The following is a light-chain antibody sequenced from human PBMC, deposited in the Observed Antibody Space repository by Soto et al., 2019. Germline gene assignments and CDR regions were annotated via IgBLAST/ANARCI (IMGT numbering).Light chain of an antibody. V-gene: IGKV1-5*03. CDR1: QSISSW. J-gene: IGKJ1*01. CDR3: QQYNSYPGT. CDR2: KAS. Sequence: DIQMTQSPSTLSASVGDRVTITCRASQSISSWLAWYQQKPGKAPRRLIYKASSLESGVPSRFSGSGSGTEFTLTISSLQPDDFATYYCQQYNSYPGTFGQGTKVDI.